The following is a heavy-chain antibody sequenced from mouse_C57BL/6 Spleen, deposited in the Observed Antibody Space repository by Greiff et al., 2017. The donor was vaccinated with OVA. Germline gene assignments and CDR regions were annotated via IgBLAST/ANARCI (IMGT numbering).Heavy chain of an antibody. CDR2: IDPETGGT. CDR1: GYTFTDYE. D-gene: IGHD2-3*01. CDR3: TRHGYSWFAY. J-gene: IGHJ3*01. Sequence: VQLQQSGAELVRPGASVTLSCKASGYTFTDYEMHWVKQTPVHGLEWIGAIDPETGGTAYNQKFKGKAILTADKSSSTAYMELRSLTSEDSAVYYCTRHGYSWFAYWGQGTLVTVSA. V-gene: IGHV1-15*01.